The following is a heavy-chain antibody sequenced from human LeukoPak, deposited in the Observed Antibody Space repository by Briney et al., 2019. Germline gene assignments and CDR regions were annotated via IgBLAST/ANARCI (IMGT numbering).Heavy chain of an antibody. Sequence: SVKVSCKASGGTFSSYAISWVRQAPGQGLEWMGGIIPIFGTANYAQKFQGRVTITTDESTSTAYMELSSLRSEDTAVYYCAREGSAELPNEYYFDCWGQGTLVTVSS. D-gene: IGHD1-7*01. J-gene: IGHJ4*02. CDR3: AREGSAELPNEYYFDC. V-gene: IGHV1-69*05. CDR2: IIPIFGTA. CDR1: GGTFSSYA.